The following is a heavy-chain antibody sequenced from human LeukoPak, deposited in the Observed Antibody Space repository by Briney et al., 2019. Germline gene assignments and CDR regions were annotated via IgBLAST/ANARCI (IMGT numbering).Heavy chain of an antibody. CDR1: GGSFSGYY. CDR2: INHSGST. J-gene: IGHJ6*02. V-gene: IGHV4-34*01. CDR3: ARDPRRKDGYYYYYYGMDV. Sequence: SETLFLTCAVYGGSFSGYYWSWIRQPPGKGLEWIGEINHSGSTNYNPSLKSRITVSVDTSKNQFSLKLSSVTAADTALYYCARDPRRKDGYYYYYYGMDVWGQGTTVTVSS.